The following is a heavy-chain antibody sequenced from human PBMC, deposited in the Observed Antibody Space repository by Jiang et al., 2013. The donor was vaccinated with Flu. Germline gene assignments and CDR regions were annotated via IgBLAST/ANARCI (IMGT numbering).Heavy chain of an antibody. Sequence: QLLESGGGVVQPGRSLRLSCAASGFTFSNYGMHWVRQTPGKGLEWVAIISYDGRNKYYPDSVKGRFTISRDNSENTLYLQMNSLRGEDTAVYYCTEDQTAYCGGDCPLASDYWGQGTLVTVSS. CDR3: TEDQTAYCGGDCPLASDY. J-gene: IGHJ4*02. D-gene: IGHD2-21*02. CDR2: ISYDGRNK. V-gene: IGHV3-30*18. CDR1: GFTFSNYG.